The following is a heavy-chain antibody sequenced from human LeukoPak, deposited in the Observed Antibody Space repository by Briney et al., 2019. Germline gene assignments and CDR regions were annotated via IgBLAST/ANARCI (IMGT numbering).Heavy chain of an antibody. CDR3: AKDLSRRDYGGKSHY. V-gene: IGHV3-30-3*01. CDR1: GFTFSSFV. CDR2: ITYDGSNE. J-gene: IGHJ4*02. Sequence: GGSLRLSCAASGFTFSSFVMHWVRQAPGKGLEWVALITYDGSNEYYAGSVRGRFTISRDNSKNTLDLQMNSLRAEDTAVYYCAKDLSRRDYGGKSHYWGQGTLVTVSS. D-gene: IGHD4-23*01.